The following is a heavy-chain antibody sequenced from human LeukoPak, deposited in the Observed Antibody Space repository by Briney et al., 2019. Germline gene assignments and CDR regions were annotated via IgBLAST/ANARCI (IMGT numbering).Heavy chain of an antibody. V-gene: IGHV3-7*03. CDR3: ARDFES. CDR2: IKQDGSEK. CDR1: GLNFGNYW. J-gene: IGHJ4*02. Sequence: GGSLRLSSVASGLNFGNYWMDWVRQAPGKGLEWVGNIKQDGSEKYYVDSVKGRFTISRDNAEKSLYLDVNSLRAEDTAIYYCARDFESWGQGTLVTVSS.